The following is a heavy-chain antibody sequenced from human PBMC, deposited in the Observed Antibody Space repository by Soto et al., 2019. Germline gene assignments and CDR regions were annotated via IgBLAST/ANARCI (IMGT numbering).Heavy chain of an antibody. D-gene: IGHD2-2*01. V-gene: IGHV2-26*01. J-gene: IGHJ4*02. CDR2: IFSNDEK. CDR3: ARMSHGTNCYGY. CDR1: GFSLNNAGMG. Sequence: QVTLKESGPVLVKPTETLTLTCTVSGFSLNNAGMGVSWIRQPPGKALEWLAHIFSNDEKSYRISLKSRLTIXEXLSKCQVVLTMTNMDPVDTATYYCARMSHGTNCYGYWGQGTLVTVSS.